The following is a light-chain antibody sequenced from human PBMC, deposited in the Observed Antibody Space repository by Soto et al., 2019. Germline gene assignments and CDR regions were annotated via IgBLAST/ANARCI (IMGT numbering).Light chain of an antibody. J-gene: IGKJ3*01. V-gene: IGKV1-27*01. CDR2: AAS. CDR1: QGISRY. CDR3: QKYDSAPLFT. Sequence: DIQMTQTPPSLSASIGDRVTITCRATQGISRYLAWYQQKPGQVPKLLIYAASTLQSGVPSRFSGSGSGTDFTLTISSLQPEDVATYYCQKYDSAPLFTFGPGTRVDAK.